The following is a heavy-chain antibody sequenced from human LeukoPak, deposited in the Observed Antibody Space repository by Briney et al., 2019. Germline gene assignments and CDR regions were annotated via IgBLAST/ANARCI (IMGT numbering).Heavy chain of an antibody. CDR1: GGSISSYY. CDR3: ARHSDTSGLTN. D-gene: IGHD3-22*01. J-gene: IGHJ4*02. CDR2: ISDSGST. V-gene: IGHV4-39*01. Sequence: KPSETLSLTCSVSGGSISSYYWAWIRQPPGKDLEWIASISDSGSTYYKASLKSRVTISVDTSKNQFSLKLSSLTAADTAVYYCARHSDTSGLTNWGQGTLVTVSS.